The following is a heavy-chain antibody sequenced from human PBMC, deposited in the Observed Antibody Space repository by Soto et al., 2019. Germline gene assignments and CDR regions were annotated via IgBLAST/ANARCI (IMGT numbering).Heavy chain of an antibody. CDR3: ASSSGSGYRAFDY. V-gene: IGHV1-69*02. CDR2: VNPIVSMS. D-gene: IGHD5-12*01. Sequence: QVQLVQSGAEVKRPGSSVKVSCKASGDTFNFYSINWVRQAPGLGLEWMGRVNPIVSMSNYAQKFQVRVTMTADKSMSTAYMELSSLRSEDTAIYYCASSSGSGYRAFDYWGVGALVSVSS. CDR1: GDTFNFYS. J-gene: IGHJ4*02.